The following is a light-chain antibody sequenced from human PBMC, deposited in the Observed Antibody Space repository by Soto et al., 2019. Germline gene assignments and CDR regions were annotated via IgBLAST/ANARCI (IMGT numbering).Light chain of an antibody. J-gene: IGLJ3*02. V-gene: IGLV1-51*01. CDR2: VND. Sequence: QSVLTQPPSVSAAPGQKVTISCSGSGSNIGENYVSWYQQLPTTAPKVLIYVNDKRPSGIPDRFSGSKSGTSATLVITGLQTGDEADYYCGTWDNSLTSLVFGGGTKLTVL. CDR1: GSNIGENY. CDR3: GTWDNSLTSLV.